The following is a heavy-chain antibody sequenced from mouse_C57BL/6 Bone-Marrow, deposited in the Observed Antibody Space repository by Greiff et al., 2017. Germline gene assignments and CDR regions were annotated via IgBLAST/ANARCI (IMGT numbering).Heavy chain of an antibody. D-gene: IGHD2-2*01. CDR1: GYTFTSYW. J-gene: IGHJ2*01. V-gene: IGHV1-53*01. CDR3: ARIDGIYYGYDYYFDY. CDR2: INPSNGGT. Sequence: VQLQQPGTELVKPGASVKLSCKASGYTFTSYWMHWVKQRPGQGLEWIGNINPSNGGTNYNEKFKSKATLTVDKSSSTAYMQLSSLTSEDSAVYYCARIDGIYYGYDYYFDYWGQGTTLTVSS.